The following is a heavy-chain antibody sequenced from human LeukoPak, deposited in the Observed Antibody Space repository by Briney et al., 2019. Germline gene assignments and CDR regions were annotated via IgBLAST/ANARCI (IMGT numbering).Heavy chain of an antibody. CDR1: GGTFSTDA. V-gene: IGHV1-69*06. Sequence: EASVKVSCKASGGTFSTDALAWVRQVPGHGPEWMGRIIPVFGTTNYAETFQGRVTITADISTSTAYMQLSSLRSEDTAVYYCAREAGIAITGTIWYFDLWGRGTLVTVSS. J-gene: IGHJ2*01. CDR2: IIPVFGTT. CDR3: AREAGIAITGTIWYFDL. D-gene: IGHD1/OR15-1a*01.